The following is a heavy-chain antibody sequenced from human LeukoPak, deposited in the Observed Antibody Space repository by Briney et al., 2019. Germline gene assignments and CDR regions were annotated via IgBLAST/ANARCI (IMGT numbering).Heavy chain of an antibody. CDR1: GCTFTSYG. J-gene: IGHJ5*02. CDR2: ISAYNGNT. Sequence: ASVKVSCKASGCTFTSYGISWVRQAPGQGLEWMGWISAYNGNTNYAQKLQGRVTMTTDTSTSTAYMELRSLGSDDTAVYYCARDVAFYGSSWHNWFDPWGQGTLVTVSS. V-gene: IGHV1-18*01. D-gene: IGHD6-13*01. CDR3: ARDVAFYGSSWHNWFDP.